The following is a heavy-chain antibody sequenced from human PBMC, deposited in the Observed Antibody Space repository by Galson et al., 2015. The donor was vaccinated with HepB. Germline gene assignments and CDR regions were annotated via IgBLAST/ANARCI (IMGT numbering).Heavy chain of an antibody. J-gene: IGHJ6*02. CDR2: ISAYNGNT. Sequence: SVKVSCKASGYTFTSYGISWVRQVPGQGLEWMGWISAYNGNTNYAQKLQGRVTMTTDTSTSTAYMELRSLRSDDTAVYYCARDSRYCSSTSCYTQSDYYGMDVWGQGTTVTVSS. D-gene: IGHD2-2*02. CDR3: ARDSRYCSSTSCYTQSDYYGMDV. CDR1: GYTFTSYG. V-gene: IGHV1-18*04.